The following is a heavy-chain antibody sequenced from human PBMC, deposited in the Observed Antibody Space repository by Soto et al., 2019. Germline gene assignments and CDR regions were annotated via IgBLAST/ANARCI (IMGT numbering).Heavy chain of an antibody. J-gene: IGHJ6*03. V-gene: IGHV4-34*01. CDR2: INHSGST. Sequence: SETLSLTCAVYGGSFSGYYWSWIRQPPGKGLEWIGEINHSGSTNYNPSLKSRVTISVDTSKNQFSLKLSSVTAADTAVYYCAREGSDIYGSGSRNYYYYYYYMDVWGKGTTVTVSS. CDR3: AREGSDIYGSGSRNYYYYYYYMDV. D-gene: IGHD3-10*01. CDR1: GGSFSGYY.